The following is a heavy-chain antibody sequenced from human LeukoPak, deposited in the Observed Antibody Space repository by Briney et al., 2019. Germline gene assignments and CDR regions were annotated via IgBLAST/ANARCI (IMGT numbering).Heavy chain of an antibody. J-gene: IGHJ5*02. CDR2: INHSGST. CDR1: GGSFSGYY. V-gene: IGHV4-34*01. D-gene: IGHD3-10*01. CDR3: AHYYYYGSGLNWFDP. Sequence: SETLSLTCAVYGGSFSGYYWSWIRQPPGKGLEWVGEINHSGSTNYNPSLKSRVTISVDTSKNQFSLKLSSVTAADTAVYYCAHYYYYGSGLNWFDPWGQGTLVTVSS.